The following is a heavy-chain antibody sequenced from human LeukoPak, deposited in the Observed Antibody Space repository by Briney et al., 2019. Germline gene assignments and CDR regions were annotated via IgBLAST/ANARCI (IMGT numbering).Heavy chain of an antibody. CDR2: IYYSGST. J-gene: IGHJ5*02. CDR1: GGSISSSSYY. Sequence: SETLSLTCTVSGGSISSSSYYWGWIRQPPGKGLGWIGSIYYSGSTYYNPSLKSRVTISVDTSKNQFSLKLSSVTAADTAVYYCARHGLSIGPWGQGTLVPVSS. D-gene: IGHD3-16*02. V-gene: IGHV4-39*01. CDR3: ARHGLSIGP.